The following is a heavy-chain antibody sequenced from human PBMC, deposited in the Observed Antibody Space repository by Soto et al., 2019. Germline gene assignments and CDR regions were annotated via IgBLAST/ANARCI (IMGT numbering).Heavy chain of an antibody. CDR3: ARQNRDTPMVPFDV. CDR1: RGTFNRYA. V-gene: IGHV1-69*01. D-gene: IGHD5-18*01. J-gene: IGHJ4*02. Sequence: QVQLVQSGAEAKKPGSSVKVSCLASRGTFNRYAINWVRQAPGHGLEWLGALVPQFGTPNYAQKFQDRVTIVADESTNTTSMELRGLTSDDTAVYYCARQNRDTPMVPFDVWGQGTLVTVSS. CDR2: LVPQFGTP.